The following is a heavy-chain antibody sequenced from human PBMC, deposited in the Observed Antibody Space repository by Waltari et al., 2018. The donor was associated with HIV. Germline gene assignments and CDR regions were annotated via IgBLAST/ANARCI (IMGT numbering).Heavy chain of an antibody. Sequence: QVQLQQWGAGLLKPSETLSLTCAVYGGSFSGYYWSWIRQPPGKGLEWIGEINHSGSTNYNPSLKSRVTISVDTSKNQFSLKLSSVTAADTAVYYCARGLGNDSSGYDAFDIWGQGTMVTVSS. J-gene: IGHJ3*02. CDR1: GGSFSGYY. CDR2: INHSGST. CDR3: ARGLGNDSSGYDAFDI. D-gene: IGHD3-22*01. V-gene: IGHV4-34*01.